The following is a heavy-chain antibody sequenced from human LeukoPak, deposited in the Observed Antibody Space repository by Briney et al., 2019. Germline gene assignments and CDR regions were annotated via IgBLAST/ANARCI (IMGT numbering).Heavy chain of an antibody. CDR1: GFTFDDYA. Sequence: GESLRLSCAASGFTFDDYAMHWVRQAPGKGLEWVSGISWNSGSIGYADSVKGRFTISRDNAKNSLYLQMNSLRAEDTALYYCAKFLGGYNSDSDAFDIWGQGTMVTVSS. J-gene: IGHJ3*02. CDR3: AKFLGGYNSDSDAFDI. D-gene: IGHD5-24*01. V-gene: IGHV3-9*01. CDR2: ISWNSGSI.